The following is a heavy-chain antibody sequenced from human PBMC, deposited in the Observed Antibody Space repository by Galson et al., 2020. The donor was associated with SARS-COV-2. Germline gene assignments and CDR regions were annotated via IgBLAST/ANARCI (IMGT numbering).Heavy chain of an antibody. J-gene: IGHJ6*02. CDR1: GFTFSNAW. CDR2: IKSKTDGGTT. CDR3: TGSSIYDYVWGYYYGMDV. D-gene: IGHD3-16*01. Sequence: GESLKISCAASGFTFSNAWMSWVRQAPGKGLEWVGRIKSKTDGGTTDYAAPVKGRFTISRDDSKNTLYLQMNSLKTEDTAVYYCTGSSIYDYVWGYYYGMDVWGQGTTVTVSS. V-gene: IGHV3-15*01.